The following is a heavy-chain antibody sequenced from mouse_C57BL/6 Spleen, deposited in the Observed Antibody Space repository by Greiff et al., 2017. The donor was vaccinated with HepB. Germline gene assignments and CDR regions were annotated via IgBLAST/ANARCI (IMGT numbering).Heavy chain of an antibody. CDR1: GYAFSSSW. D-gene: IGHD2-9*01. V-gene: IGHV1-82*01. Sequence: VQRVESGPELVKPGASVKISCKASGYAFSSSWMNWVKQRPGKGLEWIGRIYPGDGDTNYNGKFKGKATLTADKSSSTAYMQLSSLTSEDSAVYFCARSGPTMVTTTGFAYWGQGTLVTVSA. J-gene: IGHJ3*01. CDR2: IYPGDGDT. CDR3: ARSGPTMVTTTGFAY.